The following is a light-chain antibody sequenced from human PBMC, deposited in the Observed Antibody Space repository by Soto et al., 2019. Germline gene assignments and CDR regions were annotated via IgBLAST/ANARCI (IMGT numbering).Light chain of an antibody. CDR3: CSYAGSSTLV. CDR1: SSDVGSYNL. CDR2: EGS. Sequence: QSALTQPASVSGSPGQSITISCTGTSSDVGSYNLVSWYQQHPGKAPKLMMYEGSKRPSGVSNRFSGSKSGNTASLTISGLHAEDEADYYCCSYAGSSTLVFVGGTKLTVL. V-gene: IGLV2-23*01. J-gene: IGLJ2*01.